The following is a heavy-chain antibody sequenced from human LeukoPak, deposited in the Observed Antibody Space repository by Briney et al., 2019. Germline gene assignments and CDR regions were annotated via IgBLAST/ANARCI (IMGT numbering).Heavy chain of an antibody. J-gene: IGHJ6*02. CDR3: TREDGDYYYGMDV. D-gene: IGHD4-17*01. CDR1: GFTFGDYA. V-gene: IGHV3-49*03. CDR2: IRGKAYGGTT. Sequence: GGSLRLSCTASGFTFGDYAMSWFRQAPGKGLEWVGFIRGKAYGGTTEYAASVKGRFTISRDDSKSIAYLQMNSLKTEDTAVYYCTREDGDYYYGMDVWGQGTTVTVSS.